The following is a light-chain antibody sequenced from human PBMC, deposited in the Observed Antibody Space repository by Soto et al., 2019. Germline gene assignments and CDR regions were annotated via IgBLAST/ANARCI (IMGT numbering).Light chain of an antibody. J-gene: IGKJ1*01. V-gene: IGKV1-39*01. CDR1: QYIGDF. CDR2: GAS. Sequence: IQLTQSPSSLSASAGDRVTITCRASQYIGDFLNWYQQTPGKAPKLLIFGASNLHIGVPSRFSGSGSGTEFTLTINNLQREDFATYYCQESFFTLGTFGRGTKVDI. CDR3: QESFFTLGT.